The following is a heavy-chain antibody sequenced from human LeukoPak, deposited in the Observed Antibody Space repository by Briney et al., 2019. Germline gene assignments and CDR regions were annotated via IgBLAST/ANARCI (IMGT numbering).Heavy chain of an antibody. CDR1: GGSISSYY. J-gene: IGHJ6*03. Sequence: SETLSLTCSGPGGSISSYYRSWIRQPPGKGLEWIGYIYYSGSTNYNPSLKSRVTISVHTSKNQFSLKLRSVTAADTAVYYCARGMYSSSRLVYYYMDVWGKGTTVTVSS. V-gene: IGHV4-59*01. D-gene: IGHD6-6*01. CDR2: IYYSGST. CDR3: ARGMYSSSRLVYYYMDV.